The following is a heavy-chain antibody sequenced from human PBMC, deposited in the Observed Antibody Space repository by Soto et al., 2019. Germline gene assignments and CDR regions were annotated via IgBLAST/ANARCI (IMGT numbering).Heavy chain of an antibody. V-gene: IGHV3-30*18. Sequence: QVQLVESGGGVVQPGGSLRLSCTASGFTFTTFDIHWVRQAPGKWLEWVALISYDGHNKYYSDSVKGRFTISRDNYKNSLCLQMNSLRAEDMAVYYCAKDLQAYGDSNDYYYGMDVRGQGTTVSVSS. CDR3: AKDLQAYGDSNDYYYGMDV. D-gene: IGHD4-17*01. CDR1: GFTFTTFD. J-gene: IGHJ6*02. CDR2: ISYDGHNK.